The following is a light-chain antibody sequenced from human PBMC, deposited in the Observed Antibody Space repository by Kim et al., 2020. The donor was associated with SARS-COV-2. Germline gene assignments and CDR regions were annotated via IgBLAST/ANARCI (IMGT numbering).Light chain of an antibody. CDR2: GAS. J-gene: IGKJ1*01. Sequence: EIVFRQSPGTLSLSRGESATLPCRASQRVSSGYLVWYQQKPGQAPRLLIYGASSRATGVPDRFSGSGSETDFFLTISRLEPEDLAVYYCQLCNVSPWTFGQGTKV. V-gene: IGKV3-20*01. CDR3: QLCNVSPWT. CDR1: QRVSSGY.